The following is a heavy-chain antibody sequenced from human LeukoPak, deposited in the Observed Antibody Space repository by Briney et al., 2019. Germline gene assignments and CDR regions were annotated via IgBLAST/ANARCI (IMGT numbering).Heavy chain of an antibody. Sequence: PGGSLRLSCAASGLTFSSYAMSWVRQAPGKGLEWVSAISGSGGSTYYADSVKGRFTISRDNPKNTLYLQMNSLRAEDTAVYYCAKDRVVVVITPAFDIWGQGTMVTVSS. CDR2: ISGSGGST. J-gene: IGHJ3*02. V-gene: IGHV3-23*01. D-gene: IGHD3-22*01. CDR1: GLTFSSYA. CDR3: AKDRVVVVITPAFDI.